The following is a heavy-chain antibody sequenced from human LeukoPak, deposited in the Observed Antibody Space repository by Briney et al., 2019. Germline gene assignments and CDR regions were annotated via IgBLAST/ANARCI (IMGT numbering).Heavy chain of an antibody. CDR1: GGSISGYY. V-gene: IGHV4-34*01. CDR2: INHSGST. D-gene: IGHD6-13*01. J-gene: IGHJ4*02. Sequence: PSETLSLTCTVSGGSISGYYWSWIRQPPGKGLEWIGEINHSGSTNYNPSLKSRVTISVDTSKNQFSLKLSSVTAADTAVYYCARVSSSWAVLDYWGQGTLVTVSS. CDR3: ARVSSSWAVLDY.